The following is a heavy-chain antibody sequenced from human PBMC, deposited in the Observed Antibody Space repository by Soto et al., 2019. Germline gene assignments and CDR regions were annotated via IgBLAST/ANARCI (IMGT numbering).Heavy chain of an antibody. CDR3: ARDSRYCSSTSCYRDYYYYGMDV. J-gene: IGHJ6*02. CDR1: GGTFSSYA. Sequence: GSSVKVSCKASGGTFSSYAISWVRQAPGQGLEWMGGIIPIFGTANYAQKLQGRVTITADESTSTAYMELSSLRSEDTAVYYCARDSRYCSSTSCYRDYYYYGMDVWGQGTTVTVSS. V-gene: IGHV1-69*13. D-gene: IGHD2-2*02. CDR2: IIPIFGTA.